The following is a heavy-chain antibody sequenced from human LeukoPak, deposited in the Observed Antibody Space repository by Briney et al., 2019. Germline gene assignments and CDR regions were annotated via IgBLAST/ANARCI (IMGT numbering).Heavy chain of an antibody. J-gene: IGHJ5*02. V-gene: IGHV4-39*01. D-gene: IGHD5-24*01. CDR3: ARTENYIPEDCFDP. CDR2: IYYSGST. Sequence: PSETLSLTCTVSGGSISSSSYYWGWIRQPPGKGLEWIGSIYYSGSTYYNPSLKSRVTLSVDTSKNQFSLKLSSVTAADTAVYYCARTENYIPEDCFDPWGQGTLVTVSS. CDR1: GGSISSSSYY.